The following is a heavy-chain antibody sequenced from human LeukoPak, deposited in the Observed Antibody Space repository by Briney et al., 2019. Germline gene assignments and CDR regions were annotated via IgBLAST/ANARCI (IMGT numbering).Heavy chain of an antibody. CDR2: MNPNSGNT. D-gene: IGHD3-10*01. Sequence: ASVKVSCKASGYTFTSYDINWVRQATGQGLEWMGWMNPNSGNTGYAQKFQGRVTITRNTSISTAYMELSSLRSEDTAVYYCAREGETAKDFDYWGQGTLVTVSS. CDR1: GYTFTSYD. CDR3: AREGETAKDFDY. V-gene: IGHV1-8*03. J-gene: IGHJ4*02.